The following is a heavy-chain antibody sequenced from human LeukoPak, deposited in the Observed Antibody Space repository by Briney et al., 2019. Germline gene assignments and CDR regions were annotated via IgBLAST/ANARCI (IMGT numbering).Heavy chain of an antibody. CDR1: GFTFSSYG. V-gene: IGHV3-30*02. D-gene: IGHD3-10*01. CDR2: IRYDGSNK. CDR3: AKDPHYYGSGSYHDY. J-gene: IGHJ4*02. Sequence: GGSLRLSCAASGFTFSSYGMHWVRQAPGKGLEWVAFIRYDGSNKYYADSVKGRFTISRDNSKNTLYLQMNSLRAEDTAVYYCAKDPHYYGSGSYHDYWGQGTLVTVSS.